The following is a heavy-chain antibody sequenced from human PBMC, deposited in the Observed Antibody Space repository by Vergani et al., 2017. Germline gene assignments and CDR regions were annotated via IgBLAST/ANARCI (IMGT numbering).Heavy chain of an antibody. CDR3: AREDYDILTGYLPLDY. J-gene: IGHJ4*02. CDR1: GFTFSSYW. V-gene: IGHV3-7*03. D-gene: IGHD3-9*01. Sequence: EVQLVESGGGLVQPGGSLRLSYAASGFTFSSYWMSWVRQAPGKGLEWVANIKQDGSEKYYVDSVKGRFTISRDNAKNSLYLQMNSLRAEDTAVYYCAREDYDILTGYLPLDYWGQGTLVTVSS. CDR2: IKQDGSEK.